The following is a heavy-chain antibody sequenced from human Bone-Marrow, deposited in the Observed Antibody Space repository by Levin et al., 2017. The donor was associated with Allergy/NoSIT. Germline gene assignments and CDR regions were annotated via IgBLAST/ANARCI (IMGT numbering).Heavy chain of an antibody. CDR3: ASGYSSSWYCFDY. CDR1: GFTFSSYS. V-gene: IGHV3-21*01. D-gene: IGHD6-13*01. Sequence: LSLTCAASGFTFSSYSMNWVRQAPGKGLEWVSSISSSSSYIYYADSVKGRFTISRDNAKNSLYLQMNSLRAEDTAVYYCASGYSSSWYCFDYWGQGTLVTVSS. J-gene: IGHJ4*02. CDR2: ISSSSSYI.